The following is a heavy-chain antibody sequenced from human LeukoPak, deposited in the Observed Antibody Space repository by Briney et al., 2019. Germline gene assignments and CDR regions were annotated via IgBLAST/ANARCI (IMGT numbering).Heavy chain of an antibody. V-gene: IGHV4-39*01. CDR1: GGSISSWTYY. CDR3: AYGSNSAADH. J-gene: IGHJ4*02. Sequence: PSETLSLTCTVSGGSISSWTYYWGWIRQPPGKGLEWVGTIYYGGTNYYNPSLKSQVTISVDTSKNQFSLNLNSVTAADTAVYYCAYGSNSAADHWGQGTLVTVSS. D-gene: IGHD4-23*01. CDR2: IYYGGTN.